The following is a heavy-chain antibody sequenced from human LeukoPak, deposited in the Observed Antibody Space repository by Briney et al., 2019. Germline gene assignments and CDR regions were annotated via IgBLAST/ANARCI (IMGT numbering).Heavy chain of an antibody. V-gene: IGHV3-30*18. Sequence: GGSLRLSCAASGFTFSNYGMHWVRQAPGKGPEWVAVISHDGSNKYYADSVRGRFTISRDNSKNTLYLQMNSLRAEDTAVYYCAKDGDSGDFDYWGQGTLVTVSS. CDR3: AKDGDSGDFDY. CDR1: GFTFSNYG. CDR2: ISHDGSNK. J-gene: IGHJ4*02. D-gene: IGHD3-10*01.